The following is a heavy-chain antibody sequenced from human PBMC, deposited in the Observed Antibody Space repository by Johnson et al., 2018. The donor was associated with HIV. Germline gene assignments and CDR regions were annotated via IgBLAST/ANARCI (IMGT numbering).Heavy chain of an antibody. V-gene: IGHV3-30*03. Sequence: QVQLVESGGGVVQPGRSLRLSCAASGFTFSSYGMHWVRQAPGKGLEWVAVISYDGNNEDYADSVKGRFTISRDNSKNTLYVQMNSLRPEDTAVYYCASVVVVVDVHDAFDIWGQGTMVTVSS. J-gene: IGHJ3*02. CDR2: ISYDGNNE. CDR1: GFTFSSYG. D-gene: IGHD2-15*01. CDR3: ASVVVVVDVHDAFDI.